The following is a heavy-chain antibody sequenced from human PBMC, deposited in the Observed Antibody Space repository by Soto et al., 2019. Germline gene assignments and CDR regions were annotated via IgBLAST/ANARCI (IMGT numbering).Heavy chain of an antibody. Sequence: QVQLVESGGGVVQPGRSLRLSCAASGFTFSSYGMHWVRQAPGKGLEWGAVIWYDGSNKYYADSVQGRITISRDNSNNTQDMQMNSLRAEETAVYYCARDPDSCSWGRFDPWGQGTLVTVSS. CDR1: GFTFSSYG. D-gene: IGHD6-13*01. V-gene: IGHV3-33*01. CDR3: ARDPDSCSWGRFDP. CDR2: IWYDGSNK. J-gene: IGHJ5*02.